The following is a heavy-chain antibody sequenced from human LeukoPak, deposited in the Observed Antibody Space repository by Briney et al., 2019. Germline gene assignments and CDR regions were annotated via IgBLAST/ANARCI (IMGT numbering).Heavy chain of an antibody. J-gene: IGHJ6*03. CDR3: ARQKYDFWSGPPSWYMDV. CDR2: IYYSGST. D-gene: IGHD3-3*01. Sequence: SETLSLTCTVSGGSISSYYWGWIRQPPGKGLEWIGSIYYSGSTYYDPSLKSRVTISVDTSKNQFSLKLSSVTAADTAVYYCARQKYDFWSGPPSWYMDVWGKGTTVTVSS. CDR1: GGSISSYY. V-gene: IGHV4-39*01.